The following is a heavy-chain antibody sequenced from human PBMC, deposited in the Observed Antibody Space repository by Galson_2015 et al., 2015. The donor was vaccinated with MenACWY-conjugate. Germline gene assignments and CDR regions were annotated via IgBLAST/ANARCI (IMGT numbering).Heavy chain of an antibody. D-gene: IGHD2-21*02. V-gene: IGHV3-23*01. CDR3: AKDSGRDWFGLWDS. J-gene: IGHJ4*02. CDR2: IGGGGDFT. Sequence: SLRLSCAASGFSFSDNGMSWVRQAPGKGLEWVSSIGGGGDFTHYADSVRGRFTVSRDSSKSTLRLQMTNLRIEDTAVYYCAKDSGRDWFGLWDSWGQGALVTVSP. CDR1: GFSFSDNG.